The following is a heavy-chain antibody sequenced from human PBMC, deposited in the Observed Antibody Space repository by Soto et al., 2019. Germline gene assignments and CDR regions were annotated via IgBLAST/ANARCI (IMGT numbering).Heavy chain of an antibody. CDR1: GYSISSGYH. CDR2: VHYSGNT. J-gene: IGHJ6*02. D-gene: IGHD3-3*01. V-gene: IGHV4-38-2*02. Sequence: SETLSLTCTVSGYSISSGYHWAWIRQPPGKGLEWLGSVHYSGNTYYNQSLKSRLTISVDKSKNQFSLNLSSVTAADTAVYYCARDHATSTIFGVVTAPGYGMDVWGQGTTVTSP. CDR3: ARDHATSTIFGVVTAPGYGMDV.